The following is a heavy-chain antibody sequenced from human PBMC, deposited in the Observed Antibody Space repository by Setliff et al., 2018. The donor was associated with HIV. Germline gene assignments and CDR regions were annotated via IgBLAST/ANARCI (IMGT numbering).Heavy chain of an antibody. CDR2: IRSKAYGGTT. J-gene: IGHJ4*02. CDR1: GFTFGDYA. Sequence: SGGSLRLSCTASGFTFGDYAMSWVRQAPGKGLEWVGFIRSKAYGGTTEYAASVKDRFTLYLQMKSLKTEDTAVYYCTTEVFRQWLVGDYWGQGTLVTVSS. D-gene: IGHD6-19*01. V-gene: IGHV3-49*04. CDR3: TTEVFRQWLVGDY.